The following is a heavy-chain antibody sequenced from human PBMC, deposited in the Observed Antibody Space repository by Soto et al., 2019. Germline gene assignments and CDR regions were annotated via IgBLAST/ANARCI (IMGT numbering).Heavy chain of an antibody. D-gene: IGHD3-16*01. V-gene: IGHV3-20*04. Sequence: PXXSLSLSCAACGFIFRAHAMSWVPQAPGKGLEWLSAINWIGGSKNYADSMKGRFTISRDNAKNSLYLQMSSRRAEDTALYYRAKPGGTPNLSFHSWGQGTPVTVPS. J-gene: IGHJ5*02. CDR2: INWIGGSK. CDR3: AKPGGTPNLSFHS. CDR1: GFIFRAHA.